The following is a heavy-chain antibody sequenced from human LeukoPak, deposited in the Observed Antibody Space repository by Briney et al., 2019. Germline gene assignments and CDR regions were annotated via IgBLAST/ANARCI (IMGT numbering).Heavy chain of an antibody. D-gene: IGHD6-6*01. V-gene: IGHV4-34*01. CDR3: ARDKYSSSDYYMDV. CDR1: GGSFSGYY. J-gene: IGHJ6*03. CDR2: INHSGST. Sequence: PSETLSLTCAVYGGSFSGYYWSWIRQPPGKGLEWIGEINHSGSTNYNPSLKSRVTISVDTSKNQFSLKLSSVTAADTAVYYCARDKYSSSDYYMDVWAKGTTVTVSS.